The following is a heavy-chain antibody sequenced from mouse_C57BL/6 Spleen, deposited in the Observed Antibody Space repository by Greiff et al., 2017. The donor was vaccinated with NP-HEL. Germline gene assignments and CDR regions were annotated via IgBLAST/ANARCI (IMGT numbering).Heavy chain of an antibody. CDR1: GYTFTSYD. D-gene: IGHD2-14*01. Sequence: VQLKESGPELVKPGASVKLSCKASGYTFTSYDINWVKQRPGQGLEWIGWIYPRDGSTKYNEKFKGKATLTVDTSSSTAYMELHSLTSEDSAVYFCARRRYGHYYAMDYWGQGTSVTVSS. J-gene: IGHJ4*01. CDR3: ARRRYGHYYAMDY. V-gene: IGHV1-85*01. CDR2: IYPRDGST.